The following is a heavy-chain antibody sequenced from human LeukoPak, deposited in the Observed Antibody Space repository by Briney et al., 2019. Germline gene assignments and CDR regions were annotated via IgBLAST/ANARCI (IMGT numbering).Heavy chain of an antibody. J-gene: IGHJ5*02. Sequence: GGSLRLSCAASGFTFSSYAMSWVRQAPGKGLEWVSAISGSGGSTYYADSVKGRFTISRDNSKNTLYLQMNSLRAKDTAVYYCAKVITGPNWFDPWGQGTLVTVSS. V-gene: IGHV3-23*01. CDR1: GFTFSSYA. CDR3: AKVITGPNWFDP. D-gene: IGHD1-14*01. CDR2: ISGSGGST.